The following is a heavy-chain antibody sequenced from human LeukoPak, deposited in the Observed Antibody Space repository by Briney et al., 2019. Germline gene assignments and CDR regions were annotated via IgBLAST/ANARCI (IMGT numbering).Heavy chain of an antibody. CDR2: IIPILGIA. V-gene: IGHV1-69*04. Sequence: GASVKVSCKASGGTFSSYAISWVRQAPRQGLEWMGRIIPILGIANYAQKFQGRVTITADKSTSTAYMELSSLRSEDTAVYYCARGLYSGYYYYFDYWGQGTLVTVSS. D-gene: IGHD3-22*01. J-gene: IGHJ4*02. CDR3: ARGLYSGYYYYFDY. CDR1: GGTFSSYA.